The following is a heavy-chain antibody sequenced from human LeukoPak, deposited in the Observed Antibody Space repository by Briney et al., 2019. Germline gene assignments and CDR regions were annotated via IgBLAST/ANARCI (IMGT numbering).Heavy chain of an antibody. V-gene: IGHV4-4*07. D-gene: IGHD2-2*02. J-gene: IGHJ6*03. CDR2: IYTSGST. CDR1: GGSISSYY. CDR3: ARDLLHCSSTSCYNYYYYYMDV. Sequence: SETLSLTCTVSGGSISSYYWSWIRQPAGKGLEWIGRIYTSGSTNYNPSLKSRVTMSVDTSKNQFSLKLSSVTAADTAVYYCARDLLHCSSTSCYNYYYYYMDVWGKGTTVTVSS.